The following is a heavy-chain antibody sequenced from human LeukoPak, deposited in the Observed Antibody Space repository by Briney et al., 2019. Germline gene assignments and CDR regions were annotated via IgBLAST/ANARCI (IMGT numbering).Heavy chain of an antibody. CDR3: ARSLNSYGSTSSVYYYYYMDV. CDR1: GFTFSSYE. D-gene: IGHD5-18*01. J-gene: IGHJ6*03. Sequence: GGSLRLSCAASGFTFSSYEMNWVRQAPGKGLEWVANIKQDGSEKYYVDSVKGRFTISRDNAKNSLYLHMNSLRADDTAVYYCARSLNSYGSTSSVYYYYYMDVWGKGTTVTVSS. V-gene: IGHV3-7*01. CDR2: IKQDGSEK.